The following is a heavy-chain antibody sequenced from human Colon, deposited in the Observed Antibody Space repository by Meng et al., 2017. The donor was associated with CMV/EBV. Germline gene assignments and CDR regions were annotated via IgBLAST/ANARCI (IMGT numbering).Heavy chain of an antibody. CDR2: TYYSGST. Sequence: SETLSLTCTVSGGSISSYYWSWIRQPPGKGLEWIGYTYYSGSTNYNPSLKSRVTISVDTSKNQFSLKLSSVTAADTAVYYCARLRFLEWFPEANGMDVWGQGTTVTVSS. CDR1: GGSISSYY. CDR3: ARLRFLEWFPEANGMDV. D-gene: IGHD3-3*01. V-gene: IGHV4-59*01. J-gene: IGHJ6*02.